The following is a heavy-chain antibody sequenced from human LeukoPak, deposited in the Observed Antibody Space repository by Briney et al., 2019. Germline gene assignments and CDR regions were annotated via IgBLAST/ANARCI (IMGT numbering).Heavy chain of an antibody. J-gene: IGHJ6*02. CDR2: IKQDGSEK. D-gene: IGHD3-3*01. CDR1: GFTFSSYW. CDR3: ARVSLTDYDFWSGYSLIYYYYYGMDV. Sequence: PGDSLRLSCAASGFTFSSYWMSWVRQAPGKGLEWVANIKQDGSEKYYVDSVKGRFTISRDNAKNSLYLQMNSLRAEDTAVYYCARVSLTDYDFWSGYSLIYYYYYGMDVWGQGTTVTVSS. V-gene: IGHV3-7*01.